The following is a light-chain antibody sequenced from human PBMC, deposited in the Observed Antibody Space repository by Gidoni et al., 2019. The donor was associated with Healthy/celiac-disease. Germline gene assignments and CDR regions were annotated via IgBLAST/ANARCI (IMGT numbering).Light chain of an antibody. CDR3: QQYYSYPVT. Sequence: AIRMTQSPSSFSASTGDRVTITCRASQGISSYLAWYQQKPGKAPKLLIYAASTLQSGVPSSFSGSGSGTDFTLTISCLQSEDVATYYCQQYYSYPVTFGQGTKLEIK. V-gene: IGKV1-8*01. J-gene: IGKJ2*01. CDR1: QGISSY. CDR2: AAS.